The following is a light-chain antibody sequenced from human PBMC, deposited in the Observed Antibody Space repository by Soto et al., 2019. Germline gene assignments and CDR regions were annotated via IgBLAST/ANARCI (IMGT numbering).Light chain of an antibody. Sequence: EIVLTQSPGTLSLSPGDRATLSCRASQSVSSSSLAWYQQKPGQAPRLLIFGASSRATGIPDRFSGSGSGTDFTLTISRLEPEDFAVYYCQQYNNWPPITFGQGTKVDI. J-gene: IGKJ1*01. CDR1: QSVSSSS. CDR3: QQYNNWPPIT. V-gene: IGKV3-20*01. CDR2: GAS.